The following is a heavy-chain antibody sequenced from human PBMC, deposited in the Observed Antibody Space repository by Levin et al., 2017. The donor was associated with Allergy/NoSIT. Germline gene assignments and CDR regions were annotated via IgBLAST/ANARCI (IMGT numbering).Heavy chain of an antibody. V-gene: IGHV3-30*18. CDR3: AKDRQGSTGH. CDR1: GFTFSSYG. Sequence: GESLKISCAASGFTFSSYGMHWVRQAPGKGLEWVAVISYDGSNKYYADSVKGRFTISRDNSKNTLYLQMNSLRAEDTAVYYCAKDRQGSTGHWGQGTLVTVSS. D-gene: IGHD2-2*01. J-gene: IGHJ4*02. CDR2: ISYDGSNK.